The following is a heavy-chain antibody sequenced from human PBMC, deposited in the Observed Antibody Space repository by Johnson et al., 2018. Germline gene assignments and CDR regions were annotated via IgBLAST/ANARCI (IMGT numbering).Heavy chain of an antibody. D-gene: IGHD3-10*01. J-gene: IGHJ4*02. CDR1: GFTFSSHW. Sequence: EVQLVETGGALVQPGGSLRLSCAASGFTFSSHWMHWVRQVPGKGLEWVSHINNDGSSTSYADSVKGRVTISRDNAKKTLFLQMNSLKAEDTAMYYCSRGSGGLDYWGQGTPVTVSS. CDR3: SRGSGGLDY. CDR2: INNDGSST. V-gene: IGHV3-74*01.